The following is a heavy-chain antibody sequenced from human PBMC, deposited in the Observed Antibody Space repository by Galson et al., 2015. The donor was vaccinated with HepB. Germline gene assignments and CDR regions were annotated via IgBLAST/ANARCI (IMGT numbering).Heavy chain of an antibody. CDR1: GFAFDSHA. V-gene: IGHV3-23*05. D-gene: IGHD5-18*01. CDR3: AKGYGLFDS. Sequence: SLRLSCAASGFAFDSHAMRWVRQAPGRGLEWISGITGKGNSTFYADSVTGRFTVSRDNSNNTLYLQMNSLRAEDAGLYFCAKGYGLFDSWGQGILVTVSS. CDR2: ITGKGNST. J-gene: IGHJ5*01.